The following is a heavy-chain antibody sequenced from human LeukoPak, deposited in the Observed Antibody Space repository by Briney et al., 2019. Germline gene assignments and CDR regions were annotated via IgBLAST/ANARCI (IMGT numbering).Heavy chain of an antibody. CDR3: ARGARRGVTWIWTY. J-gene: IGHJ4*02. CDR1: GGTFTSYD. V-gene: IGHV1-8*01. CDR2: MNPNSGNT. Sequence: ASVKVSCKASGGTFTSYDINWVRQATGQGLEWMGWMNPNSGNTGYAQKFQGRVTMTRNTSISTAYMELSSLRSEDTAVYYCARGARRGVTWIWTYWGQGTLVTASS. D-gene: IGHD5-12*01.